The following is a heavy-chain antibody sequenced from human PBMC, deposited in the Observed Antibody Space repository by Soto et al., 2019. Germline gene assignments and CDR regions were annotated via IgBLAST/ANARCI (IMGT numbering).Heavy chain of an antibody. D-gene: IGHD2-21*01. CDR2: SDPSDSYT. CDR1: GYSFTSYW. J-gene: IGHJ6*02. CDR3: ARLAIATRRGYYGMDV. V-gene: IGHV5-10-1*01. Sequence: EVQLVQSGAEVKKPGESLRISCKGSGYSFTSYWISWVRQMPGKGLEWMGRSDPSDSYTNYSPSFQGHVTISADKSISTAYLQWSRLKASDTAMYYCARLAIATRRGYYGMDVWGQGTTVTVSS.